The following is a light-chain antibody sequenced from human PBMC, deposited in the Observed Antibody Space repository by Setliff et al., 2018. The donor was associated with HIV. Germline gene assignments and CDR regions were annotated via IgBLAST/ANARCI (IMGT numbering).Light chain of an antibody. V-gene: IGLV3-9*01. J-gene: IGLJ2*01. CDR2: RDT. CDR3: QVWDSSVHVV. CDR1: NIGSKT. Sequence: SYELTQPLSESVALGQTARITCGGDNIGSKTVHRYQQKPGQAPVLVIYRDTNRPSGIPERFSGSNSGNTATLTISRAQAGDEADYYCQVWDSSVHVVFGGGTKVTVL.